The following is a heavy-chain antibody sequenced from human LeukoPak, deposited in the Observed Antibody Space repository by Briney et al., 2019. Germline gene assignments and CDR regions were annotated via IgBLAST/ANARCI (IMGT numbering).Heavy chain of an antibody. CDR3: ARDTPTTIFGPPRGPGRYGMDV. CDR2: INPSGGST. CDR1: GYTFTSYY. J-gene: IGHJ6*02. D-gene: IGHD3-3*01. V-gene: IGHV1-46*01. Sequence: ASVKVSCKASGYTFTSYYMHWVRQAPGQGLEWMGIINPSGGSTSYAQKFQGRVTMTRDTSTSTVYMELSSLRSEDTAVYYCARDTPTTIFGPPRGPGRYGMDVWGQGTTVTVSS.